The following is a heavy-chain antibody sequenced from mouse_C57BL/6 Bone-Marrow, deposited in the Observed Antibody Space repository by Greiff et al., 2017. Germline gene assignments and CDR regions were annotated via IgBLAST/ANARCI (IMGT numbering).Heavy chain of an antibody. CDR2: ISSGSSTI. CDR3: AISSYYYGSDY. J-gene: IGHJ2*01. V-gene: IGHV5-17*01. Sequence: EVQVVESGGGLVKPGGSLKLSCAASGFTFSDYGMHWVRQAPEKGLEWVAYISSGSSTIYYADTVKGRFTISRDNAKNTLFLQMTSLMSDDTAMYYCAISSYYYGSDYWGQGTTLTVSS. D-gene: IGHD1-1*01. CDR1: GFTFSDYG.